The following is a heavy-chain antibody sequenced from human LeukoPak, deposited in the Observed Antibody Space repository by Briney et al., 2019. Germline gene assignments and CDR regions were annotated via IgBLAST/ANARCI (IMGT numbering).Heavy chain of an antibody. CDR1: GFTFSGSA. V-gene: IGHV3-73*01. Sequence: GGSLKLSCAASGFTFSGSAMHWVRQASGKGLEWVGRIRSKANSYATAYAASVKGRFTISRDDSKNTAYLQMNSLKTEDTAVYYCRLRIVGANGEDDYWGQGTLVTVSS. CDR3: RLRIVGANGEDDY. J-gene: IGHJ4*02. D-gene: IGHD1-26*01. CDR2: IRSKANSYAT.